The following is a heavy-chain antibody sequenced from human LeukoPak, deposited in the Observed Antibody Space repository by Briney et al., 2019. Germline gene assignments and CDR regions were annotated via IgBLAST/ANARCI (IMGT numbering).Heavy chain of an antibody. Sequence: GGSLRLSCAASGFTFSSYAMHWVRQAPGKGLEWVAVISYDGSNKYYADSVKGRFTISRDNSKNTLYLQMNSLRAEDTAVYYCARDRLSIVATIEVWFDYWGQGTLVTVSS. V-gene: IGHV3-30-3*01. CDR1: GFTFSSYA. J-gene: IGHJ4*02. CDR2: ISYDGSNK. CDR3: ARDRLSIVATIEVWFDY. D-gene: IGHD5-12*01.